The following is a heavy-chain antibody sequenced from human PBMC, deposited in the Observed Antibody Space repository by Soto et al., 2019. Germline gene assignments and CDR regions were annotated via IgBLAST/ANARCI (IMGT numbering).Heavy chain of an antibody. D-gene: IGHD6-19*01. V-gene: IGHV3-23*01. CDR3: AKDNPYPTLEQWMDGNWFDP. Sequence: PGGSLRLSCAASGFTFSSYAMSWVRQAPGKGLEWVSAISGSGGSTYYADSVKGRFTISRDNSKNTLYLQMNSLRAEDTAVYYCAKDNPYPTLEQWMDGNWFDPWGQGTLVTVSS. CDR1: GFTFSSYA. CDR2: ISGSGGST. J-gene: IGHJ5*02.